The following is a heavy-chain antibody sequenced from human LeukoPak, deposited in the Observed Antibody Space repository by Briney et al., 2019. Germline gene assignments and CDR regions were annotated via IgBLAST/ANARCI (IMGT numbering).Heavy chain of an antibody. J-gene: IGHJ4*02. D-gene: IGHD2-2*01. CDR1: GFPFSSDG. Sequence: PGGSLRLSCAASGFPFSSDGMHWVRQAPGKGLEWVAVIWNDGSKKFYADSVKGRFTISRDNHKNAVYLQMNTLRVDDTAVYYCAKDRNIVIIPAAIEGFDYWGLGTLVTVAS. CDR3: AKDRNIVIIPAAIEGFDY. CDR2: IWNDGSKK. V-gene: IGHV3-33*06.